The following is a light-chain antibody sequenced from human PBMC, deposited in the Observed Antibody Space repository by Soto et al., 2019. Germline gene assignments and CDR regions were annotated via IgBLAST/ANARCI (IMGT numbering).Light chain of an antibody. CDR2: EGS. V-gene: IGLV2-23*03. CDR1: NIDVGSYNL. CDR3: CSYAGSSTFHYV. J-gene: IGLJ1*01. Sequence: QSVLTQPASVSGSPGQSITVSCTGTNIDVGSYNLISWYQQHPGKAPKLMIYEGSKRPSGVSNRFSGSKSGNTASLTISGLQAEDEADYYCCSYAGSSTFHYVFGTGTKVTVL.